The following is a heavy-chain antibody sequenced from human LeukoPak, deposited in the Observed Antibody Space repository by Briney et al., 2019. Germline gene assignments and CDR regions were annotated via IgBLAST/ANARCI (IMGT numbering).Heavy chain of an antibody. V-gene: IGHV1-69*01. J-gene: IGHJ4*02. CDR3: ARTHLWSGSYPFDY. Sequence: ASVKVSCKASGGTFSSYAISWVRQAPGQGLEWMGGIIPIFGTANYAQKFQGRVTITADESTSTAYMELSSPRSEDTAVYYCARTHLWSGSYPFDYWGQGTLVTVSS. D-gene: IGHD1-26*01. CDR1: GGTFSSYA. CDR2: IIPIFGTA.